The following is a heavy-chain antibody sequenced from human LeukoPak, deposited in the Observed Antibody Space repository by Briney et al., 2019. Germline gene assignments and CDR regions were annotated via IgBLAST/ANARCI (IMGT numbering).Heavy chain of an antibody. CDR3: ARARAAGTPTLFDY. CDR2: ISAYNGNT. Sequence: GASVKVSCKASGYTFTSYGISWVRQAPGQGLEWMGWISAYNGNTNYAQKLQGRVTVTTDTSTSTAYMELRSLRSDDTAVYYCARARAAGTPTLFDYWGQGTLVTVSS. D-gene: IGHD6-13*01. V-gene: IGHV1-18*04. J-gene: IGHJ4*02. CDR1: GYTFTSYG.